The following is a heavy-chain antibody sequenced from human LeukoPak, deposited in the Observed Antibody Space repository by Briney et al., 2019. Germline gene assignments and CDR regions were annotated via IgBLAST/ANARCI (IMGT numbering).Heavy chain of an antibody. CDR2: ISTI. CDR3: ASQSYARFDP. D-gene: IGHD3-16*01. Sequence: GGSLRLSCAASGFTFSSYEMNWVRQAPGKGLEWVSYISTIYYADSVKGRFTISRDNARNSLFLQMNSLRVEDTAVYYCASQSYARFDPWGQGTLVTVSS. J-gene: IGHJ5*02. CDR1: GFTFSSYE. V-gene: IGHV3-48*03.